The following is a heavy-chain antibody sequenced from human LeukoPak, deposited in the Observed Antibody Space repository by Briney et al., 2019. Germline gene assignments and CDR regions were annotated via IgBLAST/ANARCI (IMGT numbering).Heavy chain of an antibody. D-gene: IGHD3-10*01. V-gene: IGHV4-34*01. J-gene: IGHJ4*02. CDR2: INNSGST. CDR1: GGSFSGYY. Sequence: PSETLSLTCVVSGGSFSGYYWSWIRQPPGKGLEWIGEINNSGSTNYNPSLKSRVTISVDTSKNQFSLKLNSVTAADTAVYYCARRYGSGSSGTFDYWGQGTLVTVSS. CDR3: ARRYGSGSSGTFDY.